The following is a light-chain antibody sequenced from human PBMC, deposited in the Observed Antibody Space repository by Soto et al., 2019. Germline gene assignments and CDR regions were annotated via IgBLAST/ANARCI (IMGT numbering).Light chain of an antibody. CDR1: SSNIGKNA. CDR3: AAWDDGLNGPL. CDR2: YDD. Sequence: QSLLTQPPSVSEAPGQRVTISCSGSSSNIGKNAVNWYQKFPGKAPKLLIYYDDVLPSGVSDRFSGSKSGTSASLAISGLQSEDEAAYFCAAWDDGLNGPLFGGGTKLTVL. V-gene: IGLV1-36*01. J-gene: IGLJ2*01.